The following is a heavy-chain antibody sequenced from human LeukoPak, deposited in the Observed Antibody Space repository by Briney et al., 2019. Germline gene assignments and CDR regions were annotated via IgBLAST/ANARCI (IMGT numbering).Heavy chain of an antibody. J-gene: IGHJ4*02. CDR2: IYYTGST. CDR1: GGSISSYY. D-gene: IGHD6-13*01. V-gene: IGHV4-59*01. Sequence: SEPLSLTCTVSGGSISSYYWSWIRQPPGKGLEWIGYIYYTGSTDYNPSLKSRVAISVDTSKNQFSLKLSSVTAADTAVYYCARGSKAAPGTFDYWGQGTLVTVSS. CDR3: ARGSKAAPGTFDY.